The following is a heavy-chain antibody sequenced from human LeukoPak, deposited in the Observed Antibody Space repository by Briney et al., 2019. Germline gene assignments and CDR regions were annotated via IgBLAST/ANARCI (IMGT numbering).Heavy chain of an antibody. D-gene: IGHD1-26*01. Sequence: GGSLRLSCAASGFTVSSNYMTWVRQAPGKGLDWVSAFYGGDNTYYADSVKGRFTISRDTSKNTLYLQMNSLRAEDTAVYYCAREGTWGNAFDIWGQGTMVTVSS. J-gene: IGHJ3*02. V-gene: IGHV3-53*01. CDR2: FYGGDNT. CDR1: GFTVSSNY. CDR3: AREGTWGNAFDI.